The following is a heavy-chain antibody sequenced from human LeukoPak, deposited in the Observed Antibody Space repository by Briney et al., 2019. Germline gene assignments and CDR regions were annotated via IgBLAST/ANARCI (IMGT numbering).Heavy chain of an antibody. CDR2: INPSGGST. CDR3: ARTQPHVLRYFDWPGDAFDI. Sequence: ASVKVSCKASGYTFTGYYMHWVRQAPGQGLEWMGIINPSGGSTSYAQKFQGRVTMTRDTSTSTVYMELSSLRSEDTAVYYCARTQPHVLRYFDWPGDAFDIWGQGTMVTVSS. J-gene: IGHJ3*02. D-gene: IGHD3-9*01. CDR1: GYTFTGYY. V-gene: IGHV1-46*01.